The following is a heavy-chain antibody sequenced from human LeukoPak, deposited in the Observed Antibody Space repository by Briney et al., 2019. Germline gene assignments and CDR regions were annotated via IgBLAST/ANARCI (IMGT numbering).Heavy chain of an antibody. J-gene: IGHJ6*03. CDR2: IWYDGSNK. Sequence: GGSLRLSCAASGFTFSSYGMHWVRRAPGKGLEWVAVIWYDGSNKYYADSVKGRFTISRDNSKNTLYLQMNSLRAEDAAVYYCARDRSTSYGLVLYMDVWGKGTTVTVSS. CDR3: ARDRSTSYGLVLYMDV. D-gene: IGHD3/OR15-3a*01. CDR1: GFTFSSYG. V-gene: IGHV3-33*01.